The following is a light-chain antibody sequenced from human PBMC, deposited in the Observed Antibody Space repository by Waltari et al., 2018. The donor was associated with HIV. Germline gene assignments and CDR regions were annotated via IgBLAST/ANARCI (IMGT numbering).Light chain of an antibody. V-gene: IGKV3-15*01. CDR1: QTISTN. CDR2: GAS. Sequence: EVVMAQSPATLSVSPGERATPSCRASQTISTNLAWYQHKPGQAPRLLIYGASTRAAGVPARFSGSGSGTEFTLTISSLQSEDFALYYCQQYKSWPPEDTFGPGTKVDIK. CDR3: QQYKSWPPEDT. J-gene: IGKJ3*01.